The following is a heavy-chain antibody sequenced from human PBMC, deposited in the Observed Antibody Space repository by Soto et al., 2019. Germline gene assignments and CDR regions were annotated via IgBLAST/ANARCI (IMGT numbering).Heavy chain of an antibody. CDR2: ISGDGGTT. CDR1: GFTFSKYP. CDR3: ARGQIPSGLDV. V-gene: IGHV3-64*02. Sequence: GGSLRLSCTASGFTFSKYPMHWVRQAPGKGLEYVSAISGDGGTTFYADSVRGRFTMSRDNLKNTLYLQMRSLRVEDMAVYYCARGQIPSGLDVWGQGTTVTVSS. J-gene: IGHJ6*02.